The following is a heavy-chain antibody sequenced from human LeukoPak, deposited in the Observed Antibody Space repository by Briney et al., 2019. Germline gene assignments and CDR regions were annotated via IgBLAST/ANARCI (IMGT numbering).Heavy chain of an antibody. V-gene: IGHV3-48*04. CDR3: TRYNNDHFDY. D-gene: IGHD1-14*01. CDR1: GFTFSTYS. Sequence: GGSLRLSCAASGFTFSTYSMHWVRQAPGRGLEWVSYIHGTSGTIFYADSVKGRFTISRDNSKNTMSVQMDDLRAEDTAVYYCTRYNNDHFDYWGQGTLVTVSS. J-gene: IGHJ4*02. CDR2: IHGTSGTI.